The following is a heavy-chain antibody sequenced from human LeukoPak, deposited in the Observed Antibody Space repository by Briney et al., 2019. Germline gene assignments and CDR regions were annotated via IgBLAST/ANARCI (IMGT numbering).Heavy chain of an antibody. D-gene: IGHD5-12*01. V-gene: IGHV3-7*03. Sequence: GGSLRLSCVASGFTFSSYWMTWVRQAPGKGLEWVANIKTDGSQIYYVDSVKGRFTISRDNAKNSLFLQMNSLRVEDTALYYCARGQVYSGYEWRYWGQGTLVTVSS. J-gene: IGHJ4*02. CDR3: ARGQVYSGYEWRY. CDR2: IKTDGSQI. CDR1: GFTFSSYW.